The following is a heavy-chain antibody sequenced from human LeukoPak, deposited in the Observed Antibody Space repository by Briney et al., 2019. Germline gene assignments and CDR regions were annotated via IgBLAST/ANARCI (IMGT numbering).Heavy chain of an antibody. CDR3: ARVRITIFGGGGMDV. D-gene: IGHD3-3*01. J-gene: IGHJ6*02. V-gene: IGHV4-31*03. CDR1: GGSLSSGGYY. Sequence: PSETLSLTCTVSGGSLSSGGYYWRWIRQHPGKGLEWIGYIYYSGSTYYNPSLKSRVTISVDTSKNQFSLKLSSVTAADTAVYYCARVRITIFGGGGMDVWGQGTTVTVSS. CDR2: IYYSGST.